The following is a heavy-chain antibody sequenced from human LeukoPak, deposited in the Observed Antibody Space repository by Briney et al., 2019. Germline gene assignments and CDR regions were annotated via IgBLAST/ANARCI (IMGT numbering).Heavy chain of an antibody. D-gene: IGHD3-22*01. Sequence: GGSLRLSCAASGFTFSSYAMHWVRQAPGKGLEWVAVISYDGSNKYYADSVKGRFTISRDNSKNTLYLQMNSLRAEDSAVYYCARGPLVMIVVGYFDYWGQGTLVTVSS. V-gene: IGHV3-30-3*01. CDR2: ISYDGSNK. CDR1: GFTFSSYA. CDR3: ARGPLVMIVVGYFDY. J-gene: IGHJ4*02.